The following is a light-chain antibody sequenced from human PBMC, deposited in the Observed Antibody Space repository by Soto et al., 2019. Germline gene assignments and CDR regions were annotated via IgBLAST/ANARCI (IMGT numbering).Light chain of an antibody. J-gene: IGKJ3*01. V-gene: IGKV1-9*01. Sequence: DIQLTQSPSFLSASVGDRVTITCRASQGISSYLAWYQQEPGKAPKLLIYAASTLQSGVPSRFSGSGSGKEFTLTISSLQPEDFATYHCQQLKSYPLTFGPGTKVDIK. CDR3: QQLKSYPLT. CDR2: AAS. CDR1: QGISSY.